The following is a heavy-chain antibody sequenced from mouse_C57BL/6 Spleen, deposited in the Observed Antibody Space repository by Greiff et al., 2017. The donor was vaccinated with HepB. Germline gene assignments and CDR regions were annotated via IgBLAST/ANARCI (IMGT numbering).Heavy chain of an antibody. CDR3: ATYGSTMVTTRFAY. J-gene: IGHJ3*01. V-gene: IGHV1-50*01. Sequence: QVQLKQPGAELVKPGASVKLSCKASGYTFTSYWMQWVKQRPGQGLEWIGEIDPSDSYTNYNQKFKGKATLTVDTSSSTAYMQLSSLTSEDSAVYYCATYGSTMVTTRFAYWGQGTLVTVSA. CDR1: GYTFTSYW. D-gene: IGHD2-2*01. CDR2: IDPSDSYT.